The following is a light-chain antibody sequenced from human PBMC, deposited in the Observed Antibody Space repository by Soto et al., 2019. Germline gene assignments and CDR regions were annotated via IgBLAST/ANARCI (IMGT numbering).Light chain of an antibody. J-gene: IGKJ1*01. V-gene: IGKV4-1*01. CDR2: WAS. Sequence: DIVMTQSPDSLAVSLGERATINCKSSQSVLYSSNNKNYLAWFQQKPGQPPKLLIYWASTRESGVPDRFSGGGSGTDFTLTISSLQAEDVAVYYCQQYYSHPQWTFGQGTKVDIK. CDR1: QSVLYSSNNKNY. CDR3: QQYYSHPQWT.